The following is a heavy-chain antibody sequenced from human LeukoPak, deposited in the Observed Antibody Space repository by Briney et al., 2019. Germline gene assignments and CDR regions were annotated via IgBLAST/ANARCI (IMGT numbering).Heavy chain of an antibody. V-gene: IGHV1-18*04. D-gene: IGHD3-16*02. J-gene: IGHJ4*02. Sequence: GASVKVSCEASGYTFTSYGISWVRQAPGLGLEWMGWISAYNGNTNYAQKLQGRVTMTTDTSTSTAYMELRSLRSDDTAVYYCARWRSYGWGSYRYRDGDYWGQGTLVTVSS. CDR2: ISAYNGNT. CDR3: ARWRSYGWGSYRYRDGDY. CDR1: GYTFTSYG.